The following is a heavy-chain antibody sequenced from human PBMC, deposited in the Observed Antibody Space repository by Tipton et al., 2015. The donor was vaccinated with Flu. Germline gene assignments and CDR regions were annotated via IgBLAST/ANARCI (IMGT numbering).Heavy chain of an antibody. J-gene: IGHJ4*02. Sequence: SLRLSCATSGFSVSFSYMNWVRQAPGKGLEWLSYISSSGNTISYADSVRGRFTISRDNTKKSLYLQLSSLRAEDTAIYYCATLTGDDYWGQGLMVTVSS. CDR3: ATLTGDDY. D-gene: IGHD7-27*01. V-gene: IGHV3-48*03. CDR1: GFSVSFSY. CDR2: ISSSGNTI.